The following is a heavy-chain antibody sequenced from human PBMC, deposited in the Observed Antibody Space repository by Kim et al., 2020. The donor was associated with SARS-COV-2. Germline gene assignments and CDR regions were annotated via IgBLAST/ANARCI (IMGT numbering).Heavy chain of an antibody. CDR2: LYYTGTT. V-gene: IGHV4-59*08. J-gene: IGHJ3*02. CDR1: GDSISSYY. Sequence: SETLSLTCTVSGDSISSYYWTWIRQPPGKGLQGIGNLYYTGTTDYNPSLKSRGSMSIDRSDDRSSLSLTSLTAADTALYFCGRRRYVDYAFDMWG. CDR3: GRRRYVDYAFDM. D-gene: IGHD4-17*01.